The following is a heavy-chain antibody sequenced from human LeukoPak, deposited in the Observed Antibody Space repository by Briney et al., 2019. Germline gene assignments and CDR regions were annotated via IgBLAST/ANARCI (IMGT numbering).Heavy chain of an antibody. J-gene: IGHJ4*02. CDR1: GGSISSYY. Sequence: SETLPLTCTVPGGSISSYYWSWIRQPPGKGLEWIGYIYYSGSTNYNPSLKSRVTISVDTSKNQFSLKLRSVTAADTAIYYCARQHIYVGAGMVDYFDYWGQGILVTVSS. CDR3: ARQHIYVGAGMVDYFDY. V-gene: IGHV4-59*01. CDR2: IYYSGST. D-gene: IGHD3-3*01.